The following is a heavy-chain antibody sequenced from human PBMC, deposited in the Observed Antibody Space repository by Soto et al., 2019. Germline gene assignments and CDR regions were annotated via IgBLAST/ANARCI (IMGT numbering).Heavy chain of an antibody. D-gene: IGHD5-12*01. CDR3: ARDSADIVATIDY. Sequence: QVQLVQSGAEVKKPGASVKVSCKASGYTFTSYGISWVRQAPGQGLEWMGWISAYNGNTNYAQKLQGRVTMTTDTSRGTASMDLSSLRSDDTAVYYCARDSADIVATIDYWGQGTLVTVS. J-gene: IGHJ4*02. CDR2: ISAYNGNT. V-gene: IGHV1-18*01. CDR1: GYTFTSYG.